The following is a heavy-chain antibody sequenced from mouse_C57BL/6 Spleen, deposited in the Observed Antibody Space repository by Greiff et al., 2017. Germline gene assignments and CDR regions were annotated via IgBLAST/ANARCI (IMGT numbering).Heavy chain of an antibody. CDR3: AISPDGYYWYFDV. CDR2: IYPSDSET. J-gene: IGHJ1*03. D-gene: IGHD2-3*01. Sequence: QVQLQQPGAELVRPGSSVKLSCKASGYTFTSYWMDWVKQRPGQGLEWIGNIYPSDSETHYNQKFKDKATLTVDKSSSTAYMQLSSLTSAVYEVYYCAISPDGYYWYFDVWGTGTTVTVSS. V-gene: IGHV1-61*01. CDR1: GYTFTSYW.